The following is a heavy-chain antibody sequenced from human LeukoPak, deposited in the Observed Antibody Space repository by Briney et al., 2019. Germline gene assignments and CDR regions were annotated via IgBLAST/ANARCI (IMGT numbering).Heavy chain of an antibody. CDR1: GFPFSSYA. CDR2: ISGSGGNT. CDR3: AKDPSLSYDSSGYYYHY. Sequence: PGGSLRLSCAASGFPFSSYAMSWVRQAPGKGLEWVSGISGSGGNTYYADSVKGRFTISRDNSKSTLYLQMNSLRAEDPAVYYCAKDPSLSYDSSGYYYHYWGQGTLVTVSS. V-gene: IGHV3-23*01. J-gene: IGHJ4*02. D-gene: IGHD3-22*01.